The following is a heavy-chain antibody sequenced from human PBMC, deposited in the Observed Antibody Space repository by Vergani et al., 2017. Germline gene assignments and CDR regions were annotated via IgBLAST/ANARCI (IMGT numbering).Heavy chain of an antibody. Sequence: EVQLVESGGGLVQPGGSLRLSCAASGFTFSSYWMSWVRQAPGKGLEWVSAISGSGGNTYYADSVKGRFTISRDNSKNTLYLQMNSLRAEDTAVYYCANVPEVVVIRYFDYWGQGTLVTVSS. D-gene: IGHD3-22*01. V-gene: IGHV3-23*04. CDR2: ISGSGGNT. CDR3: ANVPEVVVIRYFDY. J-gene: IGHJ4*02. CDR1: GFTFSSYW.